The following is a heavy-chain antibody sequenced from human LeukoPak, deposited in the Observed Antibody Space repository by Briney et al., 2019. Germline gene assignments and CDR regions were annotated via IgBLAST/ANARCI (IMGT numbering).Heavy chain of an antibody. CDR3: AKDHYTLPLTYYYDSSGYPNFDY. V-gene: IGHV3-9*01. J-gene: IGHJ4*02. Sequence: HPGGSLRLSCVGSGLILNDHAMHWVRQVPGKGLEWVSGIGWDSGRIGYADSVKGRFTTSRDNSKNTLYLQMNSLRAEDTAVYYCAKDHYTLPLTYYYDSSGYPNFDYWGQGTLVTVSS. CDR1: GLILNDHA. D-gene: IGHD3-22*01. CDR2: IGWDSGRI.